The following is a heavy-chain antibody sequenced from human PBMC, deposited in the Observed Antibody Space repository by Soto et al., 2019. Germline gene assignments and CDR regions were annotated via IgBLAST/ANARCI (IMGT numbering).Heavy chain of an antibody. CDR2: ISSSSSYI. CDR3: ARRAVRDIVLMVDPAYYYYGMDV. J-gene: IGHJ6*02. Sequence: EVQLVESGGGLVKPGGSLRLSCAASGFTFSSYSMNWVRQAPGKGLEWVSSISSSSSYIYYADSVKGRFTISTDNAKNSLYLQMNSLRAEDTAVYYCARRAVRDIVLMVDPAYYYYGMDVWGQGTTVTVSS. V-gene: IGHV3-21*01. D-gene: IGHD2-8*01. CDR1: GFTFSSYS.